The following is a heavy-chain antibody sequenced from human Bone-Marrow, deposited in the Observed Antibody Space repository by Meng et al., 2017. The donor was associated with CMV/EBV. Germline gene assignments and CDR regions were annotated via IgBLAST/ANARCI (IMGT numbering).Heavy chain of an antibody. CDR1: GFTFSSYW. V-gene: IGHV3-11*01. CDR2: ISSSGSTI. Sequence: GESLKISCAVSGFTFSSYWMSWIRQAPGKGLEWVSYISSSGSTIYYADSVKGRFTISRDNAKNSLYLQMNSLRAEDTAVYYCARGNWNYGHYYYGMDVWGQGTTVTVSS. J-gene: IGHJ6*01. D-gene: IGHD1-7*01. CDR3: ARGNWNYGHYYYGMDV.